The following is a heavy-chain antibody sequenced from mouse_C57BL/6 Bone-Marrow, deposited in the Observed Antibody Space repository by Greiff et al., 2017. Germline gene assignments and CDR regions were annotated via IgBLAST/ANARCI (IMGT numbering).Heavy chain of an antibody. CDR3: SRRGYGSSYDWYFDV. CDR2: ILPGSGST. D-gene: IGHD1-1*01. CDR1: GYTFTGYW. V-gene: IGHV1-9*01. J-gene: IGHJ1*03. Sequence: LEESGAELMKPGASVKLSCKATGYTFTGYWIEWVKQRPGHGLEWIGEILPGSGSTKYNEKFKGKATFTADTSSNTAYMQLSSLTTDDSAIYYGSRRGYGSSYDWYFDVWGTGTTVTVSS.